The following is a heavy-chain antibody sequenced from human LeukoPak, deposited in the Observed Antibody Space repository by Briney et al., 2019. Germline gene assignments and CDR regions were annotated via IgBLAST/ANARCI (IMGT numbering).Heavy chain of an antibody. CDR2: ISWNSGNI. V-gene: IGHV3-9*01. Sequence: GGSLRLSCAASGFSFDDYAMHWVRQAPGKGLEWVSGISWNSGNIGYADSVKGRFTISRDNAKNSLYLQMNSLRADDTALYYCAKDTRGYSYGSYFDYWGQGTLVTVSS. D-gene: IGHD5-18*01. CDR3: AKDTRGYSYGSYFDY. CDR1: GFSFDDYA. J-gene: IGHJ4*02.